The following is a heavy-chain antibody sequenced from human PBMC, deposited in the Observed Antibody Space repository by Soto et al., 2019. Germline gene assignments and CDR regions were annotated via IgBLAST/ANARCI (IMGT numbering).Heavy chain of an antibody. CDR3: ARGGDNWNYYFDY. CDR2: IYYKGST. Sequence: PSETLSLTCPVSGGSVSSYYWSWIRQPPGKGLEWIGYIYYKGSTNYNPSLKSRVTISVDTSKNQFSLNLSSVTAADTAVYYCARGGDNWNYYFDYWGQGTLVTVS. V-gene: IGHV4-59*02. CDR1: GGSVSSYY. D-gene: IGHD1-7*01. J-gene: IGHJ4*02.